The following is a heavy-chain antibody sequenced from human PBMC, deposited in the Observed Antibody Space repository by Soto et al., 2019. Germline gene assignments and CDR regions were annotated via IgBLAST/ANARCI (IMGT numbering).Heavy chain of an antibody. D-gene: IGHD6-13*01. CDR1: GFSLSASGMC. Sequence: ESGPTLVNPTQTLTLTCTFSGFSLSASGMCVSWIRQPPGKALEWLALIDWDDDKYYSTSLKTRLTISKDTSKNQVVLTMTNMDHVYTATSYCPRTQRYRSSTLDYWCQGTLVTVCS. CDR2: IDWDDDK. CDR3: PRTQRYRSSTLDY. J-gene: IGHJ4*02. V-gene: IGHV2-70*01.